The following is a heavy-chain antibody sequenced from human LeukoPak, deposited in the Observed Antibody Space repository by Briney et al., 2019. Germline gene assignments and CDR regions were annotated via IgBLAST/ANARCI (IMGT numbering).Heavy chain of an antibody. CDR1: GGSISSYY. V-gene: IGHV4-59*01. J-gene: IGHJ4*02. CDR3: AAYSSSWYGRPFDY. Sequence: SETLSLTCTVSGGSISSYYWSWIRQPPGKGLEWIGYIYYSGSTNYNPSLKSRVTISVDTSKNQFSLKLSSVTAADTAVYYCAAYSSSWYGRPFDYGGQGTLVTVSS. D-gene: IGHD6-13*01. CDR2: IYYSGST.